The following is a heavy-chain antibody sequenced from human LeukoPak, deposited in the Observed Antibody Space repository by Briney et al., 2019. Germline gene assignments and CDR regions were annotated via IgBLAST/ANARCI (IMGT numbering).Heavy chain of an antibody. V-gene: IGHV4-38-2*01. CDR3: AKVLGGACFDP. J-gene: IGHJ5*02. CDR2: NYNSGTT. D-gene: IGHD2-8*02. CDR1: GYSISSGYY. Sequence: SETLSLTCAVSGYSISSGYYWGWIRQPPGKRLERIGSNYNSGTTYYNPSIKSRVTITVDTSKNQFSLKPSSVAAADTAVYDCAKVLGGACFDPWGQGTLVTVSS.